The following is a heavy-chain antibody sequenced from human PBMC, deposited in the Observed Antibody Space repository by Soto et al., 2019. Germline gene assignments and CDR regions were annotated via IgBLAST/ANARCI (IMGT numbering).Heavy chain of an antibody. CDR1: GFTFSSYS. CDR2: ISSSSSYI. D-gene: IGHD5-18*01. J-gene: IGHJ6*02. V-gene: IGHV3-21*01. CDR3: ARAQRVDKAMVYYYYYYGMDV. Sequence: GGSLRLSCAASGFTFSSYSMNWVRQAPGKGLEWVSSISSSSSYIYYADSVKGRFTISRDNAKNSLYLQMNSLRDEDTAVYYCARAQRVDKAMVYYYYYYGMDVWRQGTTVPVSS.